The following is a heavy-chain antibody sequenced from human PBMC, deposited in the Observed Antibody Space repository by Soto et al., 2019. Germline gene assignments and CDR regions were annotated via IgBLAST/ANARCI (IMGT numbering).Heavy chain of an antibody. D-gene: IGHD6-13*01. V-gene: IGHV3-7*03. CDR3: ARGLGYSSSWYDAFDI. J-gene: IGHJ3*02. Sequence: GGSLRLSCAASGFTFSSYWMSWVRQAPGKGLEWVANIKQDGSEKYYVDSVKGRFTISRDNAKNSLYLQMNSLRAEDTAVYYCARGLGYSSSWYDAFDIWGQGTMVTVSS. CDR1: GFTFSSYW. CDR2: IKQDGSEK.